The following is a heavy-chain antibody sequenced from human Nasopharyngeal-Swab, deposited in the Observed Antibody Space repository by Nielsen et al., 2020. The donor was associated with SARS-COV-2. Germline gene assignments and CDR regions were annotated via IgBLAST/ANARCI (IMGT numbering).Heavy chain of an antibody. V-gene: IGHV4-59*13. CDR2: IYYSGST. Sequence: SETLSLTCTVSGGSISSYYWSWSRQPPGKGLEWIGYIYYSGSTNYNPSLKSRVTISVDTSKNQFSLKVSSVTAADTAVYYCAGKSGSYYYYYGMDVWGQGTTVTVSS. J-gene: IGHJ6*02. D-gene: IGHD1-26*01. CDR1: GGSISSYY. CDR3: AGKSGSYYYYYGMDV.